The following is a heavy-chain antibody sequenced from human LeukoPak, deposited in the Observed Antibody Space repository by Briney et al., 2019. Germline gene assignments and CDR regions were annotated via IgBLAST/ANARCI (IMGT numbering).Heavy chain of an antibody. D-gene: IGHD3-22*01. V-gene: IGHV3-7*01. CDR2: ISQDGSEK. J-gene: IGHJ4*02. CDR1: GLTFSDAG. Sequence: GGSLRLSCVLAGLTFSDAGISRVRQAPRNGLEWVACISQDGSEKRYVASVPGRLTIPRDNAKASLYLQMPSLTHEDTALYYCAREKPMIAAYWGQGALVTVSS. CDR3: AREKPMIAAY.